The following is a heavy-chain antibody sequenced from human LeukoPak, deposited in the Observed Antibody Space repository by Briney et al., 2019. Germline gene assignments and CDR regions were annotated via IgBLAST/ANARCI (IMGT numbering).Heavy chain of an antibody. CDR2: IVSSGRTI. D-gene: IGHD2-2*01. Sequence: GALRRSSAAAGFDFSSYSMRWSRRAAGEGREWGSYIVSSGRTIYYSDSVKGRFTISRDNAKNSLYLQMSGLRAEDTAVYYCATPPPYFCTSTSCFDYWGQGTLGTVSA. J-gene: IGHJ4*02. CDR1: GFDFSSYS. CDR3: ATPPPYFCTSTSCFDY. V-gene: IGHV3-48*04.